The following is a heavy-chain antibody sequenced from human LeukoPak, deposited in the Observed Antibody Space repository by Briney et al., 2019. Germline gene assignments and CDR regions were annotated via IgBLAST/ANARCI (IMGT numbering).Heavy chain of an antibody. Sequence: SETLSLTCTVSGGSITSTPYYWGWIRQPPEKGLEWIGSIYYSVSTYYNPSLKSRVTISVDTSKNQVSLKLISVTAADTAVYYCARRPDDWLLRKKNNWFDPWGQGALVTVSS. CDR2: IYYSVST. V-gene: IGHV4-39*07. J-gene: IGHJ5*02. CDR3: ARRPDDWLLRKKNNWFDP. D-gene: IGHD3-9*01. CDR1: GGSITSTPYY.